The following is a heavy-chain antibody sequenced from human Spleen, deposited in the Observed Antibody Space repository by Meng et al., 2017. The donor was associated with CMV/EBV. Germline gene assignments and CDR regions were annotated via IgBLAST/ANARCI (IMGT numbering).Heavy chain of an antibody. CDR3: AKPVPVGATNGY. J-gene: IGHJ4*02. D-gene: IGHD1-26*01. Sequence: GESLKISCAASGFTFSSYGMHWVRQAPGKGLEWVAFIRYDGSNKYYADSVKGRFTISRDNSKNTLYLQMNSLRAEDTAVYYCAKPVPVGATNGYWGQGTLVTVSS. CDR2: IRYDGSNK. CDR1: GFTFSSYG. V-gene: IGHV3-30*02.